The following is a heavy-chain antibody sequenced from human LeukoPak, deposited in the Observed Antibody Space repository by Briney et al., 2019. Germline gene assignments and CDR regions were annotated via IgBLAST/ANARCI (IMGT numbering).Heavy chain of an antibody. V-gene: IGHV3-7*03. J-gene: IGHJ4*02. CDR2: IKQDGSEK. D-gene: IGHD3-22*01. CDR1: GFTFSSYW. Sequence: GGSLRLSCAASGFTFSSYWMSWVRQAPGKGLEWVANIKQDGSEKYYVDSVKGRFTISRDNSKNTLYLQMNSLRAEDTAVYYCARDGVGADYDSSGYYSYWGQGTLVTVSS. CDR3: ARDGVGADYDSSGYYSY.